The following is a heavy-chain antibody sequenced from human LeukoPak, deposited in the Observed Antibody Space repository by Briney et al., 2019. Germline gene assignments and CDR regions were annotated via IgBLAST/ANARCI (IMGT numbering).Heavy chain of an antibody. Sequence: GGSLRLSCAASGFSFSNYNMNWVRQAPGKGLEWVSYISSSGSTIYYADSVKGRFTISRDNAKNSLYLQMNGLRAEDTAVYYCARVGVDGSGSFDYWGQGTLVTVSS. J-gene: IGHJ4*02. D-gene: IGHD3-10*01. CDR2: ISSSGSTI. CDR3: ARVGVDGSGSFDY. V-gene: IGHV3-48*04. CDR1: GFSFSNYN.